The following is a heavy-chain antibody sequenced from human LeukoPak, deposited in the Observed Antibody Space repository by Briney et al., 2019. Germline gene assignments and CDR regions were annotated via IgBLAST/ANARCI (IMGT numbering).Heavy chain of an antibody. J-gene: IGHJ3*02. CDR2: INPSDGST. CDR1: GYTFTSYY. V-gene: IGHV1-46*01. CDR3: ARDSGYISSSSDAFDI. D-gene: IGHD6-6*01. Sequence: ASVKVSFKASGYTFTSYYMHWVRHAPGQGLEWVGIINPSDGSTSYAQKFQGRVTITMDTSTSTVYMELSSLRSEDTAVYYCARDSGYISSSSDAFDIWGQGTMVTVSS.